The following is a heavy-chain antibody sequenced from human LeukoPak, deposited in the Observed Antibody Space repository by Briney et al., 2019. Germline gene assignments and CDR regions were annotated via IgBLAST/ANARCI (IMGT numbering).Heavy chain of an antibody. D-gene: IGHD3-22*01. CDR3: AIPSGYYDDAFDI. Sequence: SETLSLTCAVSGASISSSNWWSWVRQPPGKGLEWIGYIYYIGSTYYNPSLKSRVTISVDTSKNQVSLKLSSVTAADTAVYYCAIPSGYYDDAFDIWGQGTMVTVSS. J-gene: IGHJ3*02. CDR1: GASISSSNW. CDR2: IYYIGST. V-gene: IGHV4-4*02.